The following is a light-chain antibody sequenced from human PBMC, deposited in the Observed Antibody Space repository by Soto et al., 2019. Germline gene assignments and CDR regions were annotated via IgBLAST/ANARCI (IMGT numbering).Light chain of an antibody. CDR3: AAWDDSLNAVV. Sequence: QSVLTQPPSASGTPGQRVTISCSGSSSNVGSNTVDWYQQLPGTAPKLLIYHNNQRPSGVPDRLSGSKSGTSASLAISGLQSEDEADYDCAAWDDSLNAVVFGGGTKVTVL. V-gene: IGLV1-44*01. CDR2: HNN. CDR1: SSNVGSNT. J-gene: IGLJ2*01.